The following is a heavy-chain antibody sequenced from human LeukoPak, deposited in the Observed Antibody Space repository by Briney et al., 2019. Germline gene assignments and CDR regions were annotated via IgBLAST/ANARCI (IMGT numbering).Heavy chain of an antibody. CDR2: IYYSGST. Sequence: KPSETLSLTCTVSGGSISSYCWSWIRQPPGKRLEWIGYIYYSGSTNYNPSLKSRVTISVDTSKNQFSLKLSSVTAADAAVYYCAGGLWYFDLWGRGTLVTVSS. CDR1: GGSISSYC. CDR3: AGGLWYFDL. V-gene: IGHV4-59*01. D-gene: IGHD3-16*01. J-gene: IGHJ2*01.